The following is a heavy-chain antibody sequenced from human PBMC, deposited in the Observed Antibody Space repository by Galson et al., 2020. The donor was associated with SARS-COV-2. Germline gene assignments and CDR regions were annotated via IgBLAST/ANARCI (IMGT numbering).Heavy chain of an antibody. CDR1: GYSFASYW. V-gene: IGHV5-51*01. D-gene: IGHD1-26*01. CDR2: IYPGDSDT. Sequence: GESLKISCKGSGYSFASYWIVWVRQMPGKGLEWMGIIYPGDSDTKYSPSFQGQVTIAADTSISTAYLQWSSLKASDTAMYYCARRAGTYSGWYFDLWGRGTLGTVAS. CDR3: ARRAGTYSGWYFDL. J-gene: IGHJ2*01.